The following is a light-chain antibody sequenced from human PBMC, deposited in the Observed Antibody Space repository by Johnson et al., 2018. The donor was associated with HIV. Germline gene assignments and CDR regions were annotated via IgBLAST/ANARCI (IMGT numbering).Light chain of an antibody. J-gene: IGLJ1*01. V-gene: IGLV1-51*02. CDR3: GTWDSSLISNV. CDR1: SSTIGNNY. Sequence: SVLSQPPSVSAAPGQKVTISCSGRSSTIGNNYVSWYQQLPGTAPKLLIYENNKRPSGIPDRFSGSKSGTSATLGITGLQTGDEADYYCGTWDSSLISNVFGPGTKVTVL. CDR2: ENN.